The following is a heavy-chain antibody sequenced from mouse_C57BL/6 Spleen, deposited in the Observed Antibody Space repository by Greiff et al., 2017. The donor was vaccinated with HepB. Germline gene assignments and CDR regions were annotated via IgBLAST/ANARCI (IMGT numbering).Heavy chain of an antibody. CDR3: ARPHYYGSSYYFDY. J-gene: IGHJ2*01. V-gene: IGHV8-12*01. CDR2: IYWDDDK. CDR1: GFSLSTSGMG. D-gene: IGHD1-1*01. Sequence: QVQLKESGPGILQSSQTLSLTCSFSGFSLSTSGMGVSWIRQPSGKGLEWLAHIYWDDDKRYNPSLKSRLTISKDTSRNQVFLKITSVDTADTATYYCARPHYYGSSYYFDYWGQGTTLTVSS.